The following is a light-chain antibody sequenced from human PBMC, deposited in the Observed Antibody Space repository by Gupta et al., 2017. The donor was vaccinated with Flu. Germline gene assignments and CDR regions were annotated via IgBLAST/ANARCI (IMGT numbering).Light chain of an antibody. CDR1: NMGSKT. CDR3: RVWDSISDHQV. J-gene: IGLJ2*01. V-gene: IGLV3-21*02. CDR2: DGS. Sequence: GGNNMGSKTVHWYQQKPGQAPVLVVYDGSDQPEWIPQQLSGSNSGNTATLTINTVEAGDEADYYCRVWDSISDHQVFGGGTKLTVL.